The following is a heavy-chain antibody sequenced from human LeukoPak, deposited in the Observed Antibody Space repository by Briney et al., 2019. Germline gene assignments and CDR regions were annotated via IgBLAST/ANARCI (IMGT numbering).Heavy chain of an antibody. V-gene: IGHV1-18*01. CDR2: ISAYNGNT. D-gene: IGHD2-2*01. Sequence: GASVTVSCKASGYTFTSYGISWVGQAPGQGLEGRGWISAYNGNTNYAQKLQGRVTMTTDTSTSTAYMELRSLRSDDTAVYYCARSMYQVGAFDIWGQGIMVTVSS. J-gene: IGHJ3*02. CDR1: GYTFTSYG. CDR3: ARSMYQVGAFDI.